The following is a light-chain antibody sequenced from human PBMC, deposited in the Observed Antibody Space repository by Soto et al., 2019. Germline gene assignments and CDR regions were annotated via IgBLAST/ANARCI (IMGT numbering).Light chain of an antibody. CDR1: ESISDW. V-gene: IGKV1-5*03. J-gene: IGKJ1*01. CDR3: QQYQSYST. Sequence: DIQMTQSPSTLSASVGDRVTITCRASESISDWLAWYQQKPGKAPKVLISKASTLGSGVPSRFSGSGSGTEFTLTIRSLQPDYFATYYCQQYQSYSTFGQGTKVEIK. CDR2: KAS.